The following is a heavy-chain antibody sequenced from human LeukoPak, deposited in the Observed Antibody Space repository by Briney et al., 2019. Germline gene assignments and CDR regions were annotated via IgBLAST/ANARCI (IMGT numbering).Heavy chain of an antibody. J-gene: IGHJ4*02. CDR1: GYTLTELS. D-gene: IGHD3-3*01. Sequence: GASVKVSCKVSGYTLTELSMHWVRQAPGKGLEWMGGFDPEDGETIYAQKFRGRVTMTEDTSTDTAYMELSSLRSEDTAVYYCATDVWSGILSREIYFDYWGQGTLVTVSS. CDR3: ATDVWSGILSREIYFDY. V-gene: IGHV1-24*01. CDR2: FDPEDGET.